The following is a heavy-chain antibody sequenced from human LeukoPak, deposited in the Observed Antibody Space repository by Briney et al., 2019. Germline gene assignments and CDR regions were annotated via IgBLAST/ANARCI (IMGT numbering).Heavy chain of an antibody. Sequence: SETLFLPCTVSGGSISSSSYYWGWIRPPPGKGLEWIGSIYYSGSTYYNPSLKSRVTISVDTSKNQFSLKLSSVTAADTAVYYCARSGYSSSPFDYWGQGTLVTVSS. D-gene: IGHD6-13*01. CDR3: ARSGYSSSPFDY. V-gene: IGHV4-39*07. J-gene: IGHJ4*02. CDR2: IYYSGST. CDR1: GGSISSSSYY.